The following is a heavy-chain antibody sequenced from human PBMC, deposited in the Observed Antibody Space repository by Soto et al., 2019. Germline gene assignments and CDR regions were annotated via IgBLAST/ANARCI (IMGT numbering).Heavy chain of an antibody. CDR3: VIKYYNGSGDPRPNDY. V-gene: IGHV4-34*01. CDR1: GGSFSGYC. D-gene: IGHD3-10*01. J-gene: IGHJ4*02. Sequence: SETLSLTCAVYGGSFSGYCWSWIRQPPGKGLEWIGEINHSGSTNYNPSLKSRVTISVDTSKNQFSLKLSSVTAADTAVYYCVIKYYNGSGDPRPNDYWGQGTLVTVSS. CDR2: INHSGST.